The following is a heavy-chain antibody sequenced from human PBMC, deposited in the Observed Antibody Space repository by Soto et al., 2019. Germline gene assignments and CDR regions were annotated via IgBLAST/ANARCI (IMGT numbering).Heavy chain of an antibody. CDR3: ARVPYECLDY. CDR1: GYPFTSLG. V-gene: IGHV1-18*01. J-gene: IGHJ4*02. Sequence: QVQLVQSGAEVRKPGAPVKVSCKASGYPFTSLGFSGLRQAPGQGLGWMGWISAYNGNTNYEQKLQGRVTMTTDTSTSTAYMELRSLRSDDTAVYYCARVPYECLDYWGQGTLVTVSS. D-gene: IGHD3-16*01. CDR2: ISAYNGNT.